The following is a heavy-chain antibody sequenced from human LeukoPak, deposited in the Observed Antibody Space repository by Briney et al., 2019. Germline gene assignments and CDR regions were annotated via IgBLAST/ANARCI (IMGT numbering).Heavy chain of an antibody. Sequence: PSETLSLTCTVSGGSISNYYWNWVRQPAGKGLEWIGRIYTNGATNYNPSLKSRVTVSLDTSKNQFSLKLTSVTAADTAVYYCAKIPSAVPGRGFDYWGQGTLVTVSS. V-gene: IGHV4-4*07. D-gene: IGHD6-19*01. CDR3: AKIPSAVPGRGFDY. CDR1: GGSISNYY. CDR2: IYTNGAT. J-gene: IGHJ4*02.